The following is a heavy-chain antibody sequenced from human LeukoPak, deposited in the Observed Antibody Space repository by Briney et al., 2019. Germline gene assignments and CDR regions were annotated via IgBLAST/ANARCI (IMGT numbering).Heavy chain of an antibody. V-gene: IGHV5-51*01. Sequence: GKSLKISCKGSGYRFINYWIGWVRQMPGKGLEWMGIIFPDDSDTRYSPSFQGQVTISADKSISTAYLQWSSLKASDTAMYYCAIGGDSTTSCYRCFNYWGQGTLVTVSS. CDR2: IFPDDSDT. CDR3: AIGGDSTTSCYRCFNY. D-gene: IGHD2-2*01. J-gene: IGHJ4*02. CDR1: GYRFINYW.